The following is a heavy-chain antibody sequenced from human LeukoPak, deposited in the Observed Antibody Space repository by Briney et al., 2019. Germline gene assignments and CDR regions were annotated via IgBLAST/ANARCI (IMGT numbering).Heavy chain of an antibody. J-gene: IGHJ4*02. Sequence: GASVKVSCKASGGTFSSYAISWVRQAPGQGLEWMGGIIPIFGTANYAQKFQGRVTITSDTSATTAYMELSSLRSEDTAVYYCARCGVLGDFDYWGQGTLVAVSS. CDR3: ARCGVLGDFDY. CDR1: GGTFSSYA. V-gene: IGHV1-69*05. D-gene: IGHD3-10*02. CDR2: IIPIFGTA.